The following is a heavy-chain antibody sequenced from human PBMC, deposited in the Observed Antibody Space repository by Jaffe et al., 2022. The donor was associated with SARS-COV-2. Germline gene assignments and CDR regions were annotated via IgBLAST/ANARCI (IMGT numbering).Heavy chain of an antibody. J-gene: IGHJ6*01. Sequence: QVRLVESGGGLIKPGGSLRLSCAASGFSFSDYYMTWIRQAPGKGLEWLSYISGGSDHTKTADSVKGRFTISRDNANNSLYLQMNSLRAGDTALYYCARERAPGGSSYGLDVWGQGTTVTVSS. D-gene: IGHD6-6*01. CDR2: ISGGSDHT. CDR1: GFSFSDYY. CDR3: ARERAPGGSSYGLDV. V-gene: IGHV3-11*06.